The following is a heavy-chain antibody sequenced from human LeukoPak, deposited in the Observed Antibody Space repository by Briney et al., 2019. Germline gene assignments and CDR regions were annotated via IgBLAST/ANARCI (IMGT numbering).Heavy chain of an antibody. D-gene: IGHD3-10*01. Sequence: PGGSLRLSCTTSGFTFTDYWMTWVRQAPGKGVEWVSSISSSSSYIYYADSVKGRFTISRDNAKNALYLQMNSLRAEDTAIYYCARCGDGLPCDFDYWGQGTLVTVSS. V-gene: IGHV3-21*01. CDR2: ISSSSSYI. CDR1: GFTFTDYW. J-gene: IGHJ4*02. CDR3: ARCGDGLPCDFDY.